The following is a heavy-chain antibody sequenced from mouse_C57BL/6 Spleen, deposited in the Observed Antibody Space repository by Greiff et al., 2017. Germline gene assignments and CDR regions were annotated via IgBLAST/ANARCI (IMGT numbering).Heavy chain of an antibody. CDR3: ARPLYYGSSYWYFDV. CDR1: GYTFTRYW. V-gene: IGHV1-52*01. Sequence: QVQLQQPGAELVRPGSSVKLSCKASGYTFTRYWMHWVKQRPIQGLEWIGNIDPSDSETHYNQKFKDKATLTVDKSSSTAYMQLSSLTSEDSAVYYCARPLYYGSSYWYFDVWGTGTTVTVSS. J-gene: IGHJ1*03. CDR2: IDPSDSET. D-gene: IGHD1-1*01.